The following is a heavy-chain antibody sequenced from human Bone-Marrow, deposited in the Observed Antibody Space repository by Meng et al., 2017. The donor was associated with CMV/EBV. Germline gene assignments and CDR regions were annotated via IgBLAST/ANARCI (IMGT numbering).Heavy chain of an antibody. Sequence: GEFQKISCAASGFTFNNHWKHWVRQAPGKGLVWVSRINTDGNSLSHADSVKGRFTISRDNAKNTVYLQMNSLRDEDTAVYYCVRIMVGATGGDYWGLGALVTVSS. D-gene: IGHD1-26*01. J-gene: IGHJ4*02. CDR2: INTDGNSL. CDR3: VRIMVGATGGDY. CDR1: GFTFNNHW. V-gene: IGHV3-74*01.